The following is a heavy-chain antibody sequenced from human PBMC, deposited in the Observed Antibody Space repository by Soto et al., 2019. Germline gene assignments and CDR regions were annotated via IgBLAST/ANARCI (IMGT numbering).Heavy chain of an antibody. V-gene: IGHV3-7*01. CDR3: AREADYVNWFDP. CDR2: IKEDGSEK. D-gene: IGHD4-17*01. J-gene: IGHJ5*02. CDR1: GFTFGSFW. Sequence: PVGSLRLSCAASGFTFGSFWMSWVRQAPGKGLEWVANIKEDGSEKHYADSVKGRFTISRDNAKNSLYLQMNSLRAEDTAVYYCAREADYVNWFDPWGQGTLVTVSS.